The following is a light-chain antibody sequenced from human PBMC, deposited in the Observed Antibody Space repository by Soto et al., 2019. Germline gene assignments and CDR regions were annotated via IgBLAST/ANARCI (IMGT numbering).Light chain of an antibody. Sequence: EIMLTQSPGTLSLSPGERATLSCRASQSVSSTYLAWYQQKPGQAPRLLIYAASSRAPGIPDRFSGSGSGTDFTLTISRLEPEDFAVYYCQHYGSSYTFGQGTKLEIK. J-gene: IGKJ2*01. CDR3: QHYGSSYT. V-gene: IGKV3-20*01. CDR2: AAS. CDR1: QSVSSTY.